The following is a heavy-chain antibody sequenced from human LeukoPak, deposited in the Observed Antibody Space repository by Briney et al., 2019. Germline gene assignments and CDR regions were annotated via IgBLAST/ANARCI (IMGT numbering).Heavy chain of an antibody. V-gene: IGHV1-69*05. CDR3: ARDVHGDYGSGWFDP. D-gene: IGHD4-17*01. J-gene: IGHJ5*02. Sequence: SVKVSCKTSGGTFNNSAISWVRQAPGQGLEWLGGIMSLFGTAGYAQKFQGRVTITKDESTRTVYLELTSLTSDDTAVYYCARDVHGDYGSGWFDPWGQGTLVSVSS. CDR2: IMSLFGTA. CDR1: GGTFNNSA.